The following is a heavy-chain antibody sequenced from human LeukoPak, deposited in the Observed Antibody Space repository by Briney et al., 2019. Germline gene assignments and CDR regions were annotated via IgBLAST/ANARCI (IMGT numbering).Heavy chain of an antibody. Sequence: SETLSLTCTVSGGSISSYYWSWIRQPPGKGLEWIGYIYYSGSTNYNPSLKSRVTISVDTSKNQFSLKLSSVTAADTAVYYCARLATTVTPARRDWFDPWGQGTLVTVSS. D-gene: IGHD4-17*01. CDR2: IYYSGST. CDR1: GGSISSYY. V-gene: IGHV4-59*08. CDR3: ARLATTVTPARRDWFDP. J-gene: IGHJ5*02.